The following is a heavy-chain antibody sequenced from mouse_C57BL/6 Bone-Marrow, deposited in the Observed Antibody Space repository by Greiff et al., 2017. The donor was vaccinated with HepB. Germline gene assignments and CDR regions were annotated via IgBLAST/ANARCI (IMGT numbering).Heavy chain of an antibody. CDR1: GYTFTNYW. CDR3: ARRVLLRYWYFDV. J-gene: IGHJ1*03. V-gene: IGHV1-63*01. D-gene: IGHD1-1*01. CDR2: IYPGGGYT. Sequence: QVQLQQSGAELVRPGTSVKMSCKASGYTFTNYWIGWAKQRPGHGLEWIGDIYPGGGYTNYNEKFKGKATLTADKSSSTAYMQFSSLTSEDSAIYSCARRVLLRYWYFDVWGTGTTVTVSS.